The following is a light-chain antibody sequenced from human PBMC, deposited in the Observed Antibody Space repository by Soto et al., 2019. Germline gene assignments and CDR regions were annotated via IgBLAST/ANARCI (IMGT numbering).Light chain of an antibody. CDR1: QSISSY. CDR3: QQSYSTLPWT. CDR2: AAS. J-gene: IGKJ1*01. Sequence: DIQMTQSPSSLSASVGDRVTITCRASQSISSYLNWYQQKPGKAPKLLIYAASSLQSGVPSRFSGSGSVTDFTLTISSLQPEDFATYYCQQSYSTLPWTFGQGTKVEIK. V-gene: IGKV1-39*01.